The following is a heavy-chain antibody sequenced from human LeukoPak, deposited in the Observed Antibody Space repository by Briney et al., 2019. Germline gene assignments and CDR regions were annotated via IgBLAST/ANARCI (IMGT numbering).Heavy chain of an antibody. CDR2: IYHSGST. D-gene: IGHD2-2*01. J-gene: IGHJ4*02. CDR1: GGSISSGGYY. Sequence: SQTLSLTCTVSGGSISSGGYYWSWIRQPPGKGLEWIGYIYHSGSTYYNPSLKSRVTISVDRSKNQFSLKLSSVTAADTAVYYSAREAPYCSSTSCPLDYWGQGTLVTVSS. V-gene: IGHV4-30-2*01. CDR3: AREAPYCSSTSCPLDY.